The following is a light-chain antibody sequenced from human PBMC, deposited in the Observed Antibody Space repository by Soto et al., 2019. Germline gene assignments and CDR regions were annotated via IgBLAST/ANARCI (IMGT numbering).Light chain of an antibody. CDR3: QQYGSSPLT. CDR1: QSVFSSY. CDR2: GAS. V-gene: IGKV3-20*01. J-gene: IGKJ4*01. Sequence: EIVLTQSPGTLSLSPGERATLSCRASQSVFSSYLAWYQQKPGQAPRILIYGASSRATRIPDRFSGSGAGTAFSITISGREPADFAVYSCQQYGSSPLTFGGGTKVEIK.